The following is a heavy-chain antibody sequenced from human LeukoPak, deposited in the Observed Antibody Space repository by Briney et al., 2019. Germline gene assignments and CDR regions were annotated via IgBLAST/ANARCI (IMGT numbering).Heavy chain of an antibody. D-gene: IGHD3-22*01. CDR1: GFTFSSYG. CDR2: ISYDGSNK. CDR3: AKISGYYPYYFDY. V-gene: IGHV3-30*18. Sequence: PGGSLRLSCAASGFTFSSYGIHWVRQAPGKGLEWVAVISYDGSNKYYADSVKGRFTISRDNSKNTLYLQMNSLRAEDTAVYYCAKISGYYPYYFDYWGQGTLVTVSS. J-gene: IGHJ4*02.